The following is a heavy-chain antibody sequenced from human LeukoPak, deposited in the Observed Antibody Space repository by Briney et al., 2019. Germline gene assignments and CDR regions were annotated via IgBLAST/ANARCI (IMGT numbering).Heavy chain of an antibody. V-gene: IGHV3-30*18. CDR1: GFTFSSYG. CDR3: AKDSDYYMDV. CDR2: ISYDGSNK. J-gene: IGHJ6*03. D-gene: IGHD1-26*01. Sequence: GRSLRLSCAASGFTFSSYGMHWVRQAPGKGLEWVAAISYDGSNKYYADSVKGRFTISRDNSKNTLYLQMNSLRAEDTAVYYCAKDSDYYMDVWGKGTTVTVSS.